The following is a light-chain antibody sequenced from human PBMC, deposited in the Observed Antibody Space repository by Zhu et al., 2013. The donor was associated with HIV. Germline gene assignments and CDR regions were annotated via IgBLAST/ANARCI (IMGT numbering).Light chain of an antibody. CDR3: QQSFSTPFT. V-gene: IGKV1-39*01. CDR1: QDINRY. CDR2: AAS. Sequence: DIQMTQSPSSLSASVGDRVTITCRASQDINRYLNWYQQKPGKAPRLLISAASTLQGGVPSRFSGSGSGTDFTLTLNNLQPEDFATYYCQQSFSTPFTFGPGTKVDV. J-gene: IGKJ3*01.